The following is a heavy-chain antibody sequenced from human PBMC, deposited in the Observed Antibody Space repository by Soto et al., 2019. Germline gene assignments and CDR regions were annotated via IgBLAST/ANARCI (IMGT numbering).Heavy chain of an antibody. CDR3: GRDDSSGYYYAY. D-gene: IGHD3-22*01. Sequence: QVQLVQSGAEVKKPGSSVKVSCKASGGTFSSYAISWVRQAPGQGLEWMGGIIPIFGTANYAQKFQGRVRITADKSTSTAYMELSSLRSEDTAVYYCGRDDSSGYYYAYWGQGTLVTVSS. J-gene: IGHJ4*02. CDR2: IIPIFGTA. V-gene: IGHV1-69*06. CDR1: GGTFSSYA.